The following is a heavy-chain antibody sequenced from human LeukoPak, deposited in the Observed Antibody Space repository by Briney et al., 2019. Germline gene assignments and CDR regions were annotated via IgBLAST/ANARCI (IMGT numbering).Heavy chain of an antibody. V-gene: IGHV3-7*04. CDR1: GFTFSSYW. CDR2: IKQDGSEK. J-gene: IGHJ6*02. D-gene: IGHD3-9*01. Sequence: GGSLRLSCAASGFTFSSYWMSWVRQAPGKGLEWVANIKQDGSEKYYMDSVKGRFTISRDSAQNSLYLQMNSLRAEDTAVYYCARDLRNYDILTGFYYYYGMDVWGQGTTVTVSS. CDR3: ARDLRNYDILTGFYYYYGMDV.